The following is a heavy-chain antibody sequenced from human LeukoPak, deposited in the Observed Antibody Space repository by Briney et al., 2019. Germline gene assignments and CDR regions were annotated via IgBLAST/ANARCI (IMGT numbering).Heavy chain of an antibody. D-gene: IGHD3-16*01. CDR1: GFIFSSYE. Sequence: GGSLRLCCAASGFIFSSYEMNWVRQAPGKGLEWVAFIRDGGTTKFYADSVKGRFTISGDNAKSSLYLQMNSLRAEDTAVYYCARAGERLFDYWGQGTLVTVSS. V-gene: IGHV3-48*03. CDR3: ARAGERLFDY. J-gene: IGHJ4*02. CDR2: IRDGGTTK.